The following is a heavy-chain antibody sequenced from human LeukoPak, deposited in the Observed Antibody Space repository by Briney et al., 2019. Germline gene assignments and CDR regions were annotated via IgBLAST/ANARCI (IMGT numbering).Heavy chain of an antibody. D-gene: IGHD3-9*01. Sequence: GGSLRLSCAASGFTFDDYAMHWVRQTTGKGLEWVCLISGDGGSTDYADSVKGRFTVSRDNSKNSLYLQMNSLRTGDTALYFCARAARYFDWLPYFDSWGQGTLVTVSS. CDR1: GFTFDDYA. J-gene: IGHJ4*02. V-gene: IGHV3-43*02. CDR2: ISGDGGST. CDR3: ARAARYFDWLPYFDS.